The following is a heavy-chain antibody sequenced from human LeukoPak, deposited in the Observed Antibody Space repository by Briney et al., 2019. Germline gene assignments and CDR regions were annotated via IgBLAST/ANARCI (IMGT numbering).Heavy chain of an antibody. V-gene: IGHV3-30*02. CDR3: ATLPYYYDSSGSYYFDY. CDR2: IRYDGSNK. D-gene: IGHD3-22*01. J-gene: IGHJ4*02. Sequence: GGSLRLSCAASGFIFNSYGMHWVRQAPGKGLEWVAFIRYDGSNKYYADSVKGRFTISRDNSKNTLYMQMNSLRVEDTAVYYCATLPYYYDSSGSYYFDYWGQGTLVTVSS. CDR1: GFIFNSYG.